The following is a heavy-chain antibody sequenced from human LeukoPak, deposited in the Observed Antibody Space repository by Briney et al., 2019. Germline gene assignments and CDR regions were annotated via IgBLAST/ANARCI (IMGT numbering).Heavy chain of an antibody. CDR2: ISGSGGST. D-gene: IGHD2-2*01. V-gene: IGHV3-23*01. CDR1: GFTFSSYA. Sequence: PGGSLRLSCAASGFTFSSYAMSWVRQAPGKGLEWVSAISGSGGSTYYADSVKGRFSISRDNSKNTLYLQLNSLRAEDTAVYYCAKEKAAYCSSTSCVDGYDYWGQGTLVTVSS. CDR3: AKEKAAYCSSTSCVDGYDY. J-gene: IGHJ4*02.